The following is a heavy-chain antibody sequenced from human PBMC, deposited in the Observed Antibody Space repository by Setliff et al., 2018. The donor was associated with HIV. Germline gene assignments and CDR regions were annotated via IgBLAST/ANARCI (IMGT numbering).Heavy chain of an antibody. CDR1: GYTFTSYD. D-gene: IGHD5-18*01. Sequence: GASVKVSCKASGYTFTSYDINWVRQATGQGLEWMAWMNPNSGNTGYTQKFQGRVTITRNTSITTAYMELSSLRSEDTAVYYCARGRIQLTPIIQGVPDYWGQGTLVTVPQ. CDR2: MNPNSGNT. V-gene: IGHV1-8*03. J-gene: IGHJ4*02. CDR3: ARGRIQLTPIIQGVPDY.